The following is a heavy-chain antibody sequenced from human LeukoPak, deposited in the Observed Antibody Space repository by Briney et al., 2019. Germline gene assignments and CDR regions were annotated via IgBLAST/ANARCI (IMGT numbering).Heavy chain of an antibody. D-gene: IGHD6-19*01. V-gene: IGHV3-30*04. CDR1: GFTFSSYA. Sequence: GGSLRLSCAASGFTFSSYAMHWVREAPGKGLEWVAVISYDGSNKYYADSVKGRFTISSDNSKNTLYLQMNSLRAEDTAVYYCARVKVQWLVQYYFDYWGQGTLVTVSS. CDR3: ARVKVQWLVQYYFDY. J-gene: IGHJ4*02. CDR2: ISYDGSNK.